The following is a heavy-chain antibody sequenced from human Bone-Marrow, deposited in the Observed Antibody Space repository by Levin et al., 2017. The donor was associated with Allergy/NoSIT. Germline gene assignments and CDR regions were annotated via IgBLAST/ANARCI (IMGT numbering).Heavy chain of an antibody. CDR3: VARSNGMDV. J-gene: IGHJ6*02. V-gene: IGHV3-66*01. Sequence: GGSLRLSCAASEFIVSSNYMSWVRQVPGKGLDWVSVIHSRGSAYYADSVKGRFTISRDNSKNTLYLRMNSLRVEDTAVYYCVARSNGMDVWGQGTTVTVSS. CDR2: IHSRGSA. CDR1: EFIVSSNY. D-gene: IGHD5-12*01.